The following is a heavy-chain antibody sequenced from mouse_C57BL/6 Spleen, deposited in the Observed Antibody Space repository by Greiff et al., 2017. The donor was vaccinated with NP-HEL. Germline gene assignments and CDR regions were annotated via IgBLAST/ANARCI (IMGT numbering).Heavy chain of an antibody. D-gene: IGHD4-1*01. J-gene: IGHJ2*01. CDR2: ISSGSSTI. CDR1: GFTFSDYG. CDR3: ARCNWVEDFDY. Sequence: EVKLMESGGGLVKPGGSLKLSCAASGFTFSDYGMHWVRQAPEKGLEWVAYISSGSSTIYYADTVKGRFTISRDNAKNTLFLQMTSLRSEDTAMYYCARCNWVEDFDYWGQGTTLTVSS. V-gene: IGHV5-17*01.